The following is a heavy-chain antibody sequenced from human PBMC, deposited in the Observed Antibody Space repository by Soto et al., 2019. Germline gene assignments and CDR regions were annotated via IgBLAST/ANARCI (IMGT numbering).Heavy chain of an antibody. CDR2: VSAGGDRK. CDR1: GFILSSYA. CDR3: ARGDRGGSGSPASYYYSGLDV. J-gene: IGHJ6*02. D-gene: IGHD3-10*01. Sequence: DVQLLESGGDLVQPGGSLRLSCTASGFILSSYAMSWVRQAPGKGLEWVSSVSAGGDRKYNSDSVKGRFTISRDNSNNARFLPVNGLRIEDTALYYCARGDRGGSGSPASYYYSGLDVWGQATRVTVS. V-gene: IGHV3-23*01.